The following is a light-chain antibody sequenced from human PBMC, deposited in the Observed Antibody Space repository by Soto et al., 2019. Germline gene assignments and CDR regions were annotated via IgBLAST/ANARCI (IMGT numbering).Light chain of an antibody. V-gene: IGKV1-27*01. CDR3: QKYSSVST. J-gene: IGKJ5*01. CDR2: AAS. CDR1: QGISNF. Sequence: DIQMTQSPSSLSASVGDRVTITCRASQGISNFLAWYQQKPGKVPKLLISAASTLQSGVPSRFSGSGSGTDFILTITSLQPEDVATYYCQKYSSVSTFGQGTRLEIK.